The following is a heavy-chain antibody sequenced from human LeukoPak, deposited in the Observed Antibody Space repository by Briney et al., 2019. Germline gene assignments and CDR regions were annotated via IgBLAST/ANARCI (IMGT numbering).Heavy chain of an antibody. V-gene: IGHV1-18*01. J-gene: IGHJ4*02. CDR1: GYTFTSDG. CDR2: ISAYNGNT. CDR3: ARDCGGDRPPRFGH. D-gene: IGHD2-21*02. Sequence: ASVKVSCKASGYTFTSDGISWVRQAPGQGLEWMGWISAYNGNTNYAQRYQGRVIMTTDTSTRIAYMELRSLRSDDTAVYYCARDCGGDRPPRFGHWGQGTLVTVSS.